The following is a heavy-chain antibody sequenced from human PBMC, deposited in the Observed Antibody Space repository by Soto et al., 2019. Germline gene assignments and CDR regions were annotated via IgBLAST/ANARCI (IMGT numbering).Heavy chain of an antibody. J-gene: IGHJ4*02. CDR2: IKQDGSEK. CDR1: GFTFSSYW. Sequence: SGGSLRLSCAASGFTFSSYWMSWVRQAPGKGLEWVANIKQDGSEKYYVDSVKGRFTISRDNAKNSLYLQMNSLRAEDTAVYYCARDLGAYGSGSYSVLFDDWGQGTLVTCSS. V-gene: IGHV3-7*01. CDR3: ARDLGAYGSGSYSVLFDD. D-gene: IGHD3-10*01.